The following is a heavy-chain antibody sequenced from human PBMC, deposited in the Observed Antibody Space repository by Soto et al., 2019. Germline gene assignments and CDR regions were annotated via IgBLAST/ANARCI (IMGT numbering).Heavy chain of an antibody. Sequence: EVQLVESGGGVVRPGGSLRLSCAASGFNFDDYGMSWVRQAPGKGLEWVSGVNWNGGSTVYAASVKGRFTISRDNAKNSLYLQMNSLRAEDTALSYCVSYGGRVATIDYWGQGTLVTVSS. D-gene: IGHD2-2*02. J-gene: IGHJ4*02. CDR2: VNWNGGST. V-gene: IGHV3-20*04. CDR3: VSYGGRVATIDY. CDR1: GFNFDDYG.